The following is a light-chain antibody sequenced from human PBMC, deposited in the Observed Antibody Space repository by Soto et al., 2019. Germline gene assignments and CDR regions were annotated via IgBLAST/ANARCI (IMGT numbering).Light chain of an antibody. J-gene: IGKJ4*01. Sequence: DIQMTQSPSSLSASVGDRVTITCRASQGISNYLAWDQQKPGKVPKLLIYAASTLQSGVPSRFSGSGSGTDFTLTISSLQPEDVATYYCQKYNSAPLTFGGGNKVEIK. CDR2: AAS. V-gene: IGKV1-27*01. CDR3: QKYNSAPLT. CDR1: QGISNY.